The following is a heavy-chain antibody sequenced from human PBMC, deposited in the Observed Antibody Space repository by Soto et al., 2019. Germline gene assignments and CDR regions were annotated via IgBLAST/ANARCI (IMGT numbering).Heavy chain of an antibody. CDR3: ARESTTYQNYYYCGMDV. CDR1: GGSISSYY. V-gene: IGHV4-59*01. D-gene: IGHD1-1*01. CDR2: IYYSGST. Sequence: PSETLSLTCTVSGGSISSYYWSWLRQPPGKGLEWIGYIYYSGSTNYNPSLKSRVTISVDTSKNQFSLKLSSVTAADTAVYYCARESTTYQNYYYCGMDVWGQGTTVTVSS. J-gene: IGHJ6*02.